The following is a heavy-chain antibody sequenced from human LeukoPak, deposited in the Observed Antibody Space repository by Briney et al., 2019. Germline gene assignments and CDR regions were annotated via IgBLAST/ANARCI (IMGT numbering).Heavy chain of an antibody. J-gene: IGHJ4*02. D-gene: IGHD2-15*01. V-gene: IGHV3-23*01. CDR3: AKSGRYCSGGTCYQEASLDY. Sequence: GGTLRLSCAASGFTFTSYGMSWVRQAPGKGLEWVSGISGGAVSTNYADSVKGRFTISRDNSKNTLYLQMNSLRAEDTALYYCAKSGRYCSGGTCYQEASLDYWGQGTLVTVSS. CDR2: ISGGAVST. CDR1: GFTFTSYG.